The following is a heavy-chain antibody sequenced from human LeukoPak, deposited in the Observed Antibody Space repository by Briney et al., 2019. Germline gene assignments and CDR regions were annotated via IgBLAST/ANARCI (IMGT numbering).Heavy chain of an antibody. CDR1: GYTFTGYY. J-gene: IGHJ4*02. D-gene: IGHD3-10*01. V-gene: IGHV1-2*02. CDR3: AREVVTMVRGVSGPFDY. Sequence: SSVNVSCKACGYTFTGYYMHWVRQAPGQGREGMGWINPNSGGTNYAQKFQGRVTMTRDTSISTAYMELSRLRSDDTAVYYCAREVVTMVRGVSGPFDYWGQGTLVTVSS. CDR2: INPNSGGT.